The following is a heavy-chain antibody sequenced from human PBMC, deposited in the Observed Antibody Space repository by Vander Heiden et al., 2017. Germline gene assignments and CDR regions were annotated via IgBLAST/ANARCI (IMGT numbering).Heavy chain of an antibody. J-gene: IGHJ4*02. D-gene: IGHD7-27*01. Sequence: EVQLVESGGGLVQPGGSLRLSCAASGFTFSSYDMHWVRQATGKGLEWVSAIGTAGDTYYPGSVKGRFTISRENAKNSLYLQMNSLRAGDTAVYYCARAVVTGDYYFDYWGQGTLVTVSS. CDR1: GFTFSSYD. V-gene: IGHV3-13*01. CDR2: IGTAGDT. CDR3: ARAVVTGDYYFDY.